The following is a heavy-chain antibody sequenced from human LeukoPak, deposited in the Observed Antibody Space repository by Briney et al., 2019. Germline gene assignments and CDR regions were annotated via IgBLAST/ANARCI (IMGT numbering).Heavy chain of an antibody. Sequence: SETLSLTCTVSGGSISSGNYCWSWIRQPAGKGLEWIGHVYTSGTTNYNPSLKSRVTISVDTSKNQFSLKLSSVTAADTAVYYCARDQNGKYYYYDSSGYSPPRWFDPWGQGTLVTVSS. CDR2: VYTSGTT. D-gene: IGHD3-22*01. J-gene: IGHJ5*02. CDR3: ARDQNGKYYYYDSSGYSPPRWFDP. CDR1: GGSISSGNYC. V-gene: IGHV4-61*09.